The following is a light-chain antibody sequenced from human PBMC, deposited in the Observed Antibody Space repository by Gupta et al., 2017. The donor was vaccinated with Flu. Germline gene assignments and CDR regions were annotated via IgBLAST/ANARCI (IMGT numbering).Light chain of an antibody. CDR1: QSVRRY. CDR2: DAS. CDR3: QQRSNGRT. V-gene: IGKV3-11*01. J-gene: IGKJ1*01. Sequence: EIVLTQSPATLSLSPGERATLSCRASQSVRRYLAWYQQKPGQAPRLLIYDASNRATGIPARFSGSGSGTDFTLTSSSLEPEDFAVYYCQQRSNGRTFGQGTKVEIK.